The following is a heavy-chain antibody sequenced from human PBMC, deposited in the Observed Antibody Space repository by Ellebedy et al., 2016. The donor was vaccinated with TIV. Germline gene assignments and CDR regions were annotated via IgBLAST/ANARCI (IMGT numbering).Heavy chain of an antibody. CDR1: GGSISSGGYY. CDR2: IYYSGST. CDR3: ARVGLDSRTSYYYYGMDV. J-gene: IGHJ6*02. V-gene: IGHV4-31*03. D-gene: IGHD3/OR15-3a*01. Sequence: SETLSLXXTVSGGSISSGGYYWSWIRQHPGKGLEWIGYIYYSGSTYYNPSLKSRVTISVDTSKNQFSLKLSSVTAADTAVYYCARVGLDSRTSYYYYGMDVWGQGTTVTVSS.